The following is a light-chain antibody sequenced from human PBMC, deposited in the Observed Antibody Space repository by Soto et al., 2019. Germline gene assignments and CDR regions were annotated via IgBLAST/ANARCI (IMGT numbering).Light chain of an antibody. CDR3: SSYTSSSTLV. V-gene: IGLV2-14*01. J-gene: IGLJ2*01. Sequence: QSVLTQPASVSGSPGQSITISCTGTSSDVGGYNYVSWYQQHPGIAPKLMISEVSNRPSGVSNRFSGSKSGNTASLTISGLQAEDDADYYCSSYTSSSTLVFGGGTKLTVL. CDR1: SSDVGGYNY. CDR2: EVS.